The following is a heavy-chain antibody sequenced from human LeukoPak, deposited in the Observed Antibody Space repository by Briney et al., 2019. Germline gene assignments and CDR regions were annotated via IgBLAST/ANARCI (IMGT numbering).Heavy chain of an antibody. J-gene: IGHJ4*02. CDR2: IKQDGSEK. CDR1: GFTFSSYW. D-gene: IGHD3-3*01. V-gene: IGHV3-7*01. Sequence: PGGSLRLSCAASGFTFSSYWMSWVRQAPGKGLEWVANIKQDGSEKYYVDSVKGRFTISRDNAKNSLYLQMNSLRAEDTAVYYCAREVYDFWSGYYPETNFDYWGQGTLVTVSS. CDR3: AREVYDFWSGYYPETNFDY.